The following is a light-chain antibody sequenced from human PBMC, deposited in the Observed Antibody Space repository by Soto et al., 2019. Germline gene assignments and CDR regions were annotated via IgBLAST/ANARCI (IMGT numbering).Light chain of an antibody. CDR3: QKYNSVPFP. CDR1: QGIYNY. CDR2: ASS. Sequence: DIQMTQSPSSLSASVGDTVSITCRASQGIYNYLAWYQKKPEKPPKPLISASSTLHSGVPSRFSGSGSGTDFTLTISSLQPEDVATYYCQKYNSVPFPFGPGTTVDIK. V-gene: IGKV1-27*01. J-gene: IGKJ3*01.